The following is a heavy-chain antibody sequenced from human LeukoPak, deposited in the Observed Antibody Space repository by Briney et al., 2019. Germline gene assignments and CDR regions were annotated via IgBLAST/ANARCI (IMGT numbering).Heavy chain of an antibody. J-gene: IGHJ4*02. D-gene: IGHD1-20*01. V-gene: IGHV4-34*01. CDR3: ARGITHPYYFDY. Sequence: SETLSLTCAVYGGSFSGYYWSWTRQPPGKGLEWIGEINHSGSTNYNPSLKSRVTISVDTSKNQFSLKLSSVTAADTAVYYCARGITHPYYFDYWGQGTLVTVSS. CDR2: INHSGST. CDR1: GGSFSGYY.